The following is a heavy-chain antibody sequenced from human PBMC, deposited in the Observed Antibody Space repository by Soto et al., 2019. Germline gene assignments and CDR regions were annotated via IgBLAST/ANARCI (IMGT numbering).Heavy chain of an antibody. Sequence: SGPTLVNPTQTLTLTCSFSGFSLSTSGVGVGWIRQSPGKALEWLALIYWSGDEHYRPSLKSRLSIIKDTSKNHVVLIMTDMNPVDTATYYCARGLATLPVFAFDIWGQGTMVTVS. CDR1: GFSLSTSGVG. J-gene: IGHJ3*02. CDR2: IYWSGDE. V-gene: IGHV2-5*01. D-gene: IGHD6-6*01. CDR3: ARGLATLPVFAFDI.